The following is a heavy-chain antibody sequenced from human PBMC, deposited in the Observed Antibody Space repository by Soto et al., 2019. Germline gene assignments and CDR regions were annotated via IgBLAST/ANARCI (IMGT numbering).Heavy chain of an antibody. CDR1: GFTFSNAW. Sequence: GGSLRLSCAASGFTFSNAWMSWVRQAPGKGLEWVGRIKSKTDGGTTDYAAPVKGRFTISRDDSKNTLYLQMNSLKTEDTTVYYCTTERAAMATGHNWFDPWGQGTLVTVSS. V-gene: IGHV3-15*01. J-gene: IGHJ5*02. D-gene: IGHD2-2*01. CDR2: IKSKTDGGTT. CDR3: TTERAAMATGHNWFDP.